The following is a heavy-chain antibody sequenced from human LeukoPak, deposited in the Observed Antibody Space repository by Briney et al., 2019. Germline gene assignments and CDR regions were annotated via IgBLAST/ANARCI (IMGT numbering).Heavy chain of an antibody. V-gene: IGHV3-53*01. J-gene: IGHJ6*03. CDR3: ARDSSGYSYGLISNYYYYMDV. D-gene: IGHD5-18*01. Sequence: GGSLRLSCTVSGFTVSSNSMSWVRQAPGKGLEWVSFIYSDNTHYSDSVKGRFTISRDNSKNTLYLQMNSLRAEDTAVYYCARDSSGYSYGLISNYYYYMDVWGKGTTVTVSS. CDR2: IYSDNT. CDR1: GFTVSSNS.